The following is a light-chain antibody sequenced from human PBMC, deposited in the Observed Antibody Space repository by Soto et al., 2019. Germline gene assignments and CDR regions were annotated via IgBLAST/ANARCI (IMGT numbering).Light chain of an antibody. CDR3: SSYAGSTNSLHV. CDR2: EVS. V-gene: IGLV2-8*01. J-gene: IGLJ1*01. CDR1: SSYVGGYNY. Sequence: QSALTQPPSASGSPGQSVTISCTVTSSYVGGYNYVSWYQQHPGKAPKLMIYEVSKRPSGVPDRFSGSKSGNTASLTVSGLQAEDGADYYCSSYAGSTNSLHVSGTGTKVTVL.